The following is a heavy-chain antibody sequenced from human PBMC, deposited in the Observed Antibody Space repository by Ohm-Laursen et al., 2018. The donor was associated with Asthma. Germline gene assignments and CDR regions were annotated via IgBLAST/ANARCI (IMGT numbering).Heavy chain of an antibody. CDR2: INHSGST. CDR1: GGSFSGYY. V-gene: IGHV4-34*01. CDR3: ARGGYGSGSYY. D-gene: IGHD3-10*01. J-gene: IGHJ4*02. Sequence: SETLSLTCAVYGGSFSGYYWSWIRQPPGKGLEWIGEINHSGSTNYNPSLKSRVTISVDTSKNQFSLKLSSVTAADTAVYYCARGGYGSGSYYWGQGTLVTVSS.